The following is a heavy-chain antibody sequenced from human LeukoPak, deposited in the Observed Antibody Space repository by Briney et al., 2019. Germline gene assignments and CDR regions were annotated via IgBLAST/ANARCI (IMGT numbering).Heavy chain of an antibody. CDR1: GFIFSDYY. CDR2: ISGSGSDT. CDR3: ARVGSIAAAGTPDY. Sequence: PGGSLRLSCAASGFIFSDYYMTWIRQAPGKGLEWLSYISGSGSDTNYADSVKGRFTTSGDNAKNSLYLQMNSLRAEDTAVYYCARVGSIAAAGTPDYWGQGTLVTVSS. V-gene: IGHV3-11*05. D-gene: IGHD6-13*01. J-gene: IGHJ4*02.